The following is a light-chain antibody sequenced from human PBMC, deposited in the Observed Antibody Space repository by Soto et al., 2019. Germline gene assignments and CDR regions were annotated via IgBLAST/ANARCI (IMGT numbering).Light chain of an antibody. V-gene: IGLV2-14*01. Sequence: QSALTQPASVSGSPGKSITISCTGTSSDVGGYRYVSWYQHHPGKAPKLMIYEVSNRPSGVSNRFSGSKSGNTASLTISGLQAEDEADYYCSSYTSTSPCVFGTGTKVTVL. CDR1: SSDVGGYRY. CDR3: SSYTSTSPCV. J-gene: IGLJ1*01. CDR2: EVS.